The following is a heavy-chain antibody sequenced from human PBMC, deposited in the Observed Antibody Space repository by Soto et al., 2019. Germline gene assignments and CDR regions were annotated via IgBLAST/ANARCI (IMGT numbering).Heavy chain of an antibody. Sequence: SETLSLTCTVSGDSISSSSYYWGWIRQPPGKGLEWIGTIYYSRSTYYNPSLKSRVTFSVDTSKNQFSLRLTSVTAADTAVYYCAVTTRGYWGQGTLVTVSS. V-gene: IGHV4-39*01. J-gene: IGHJ4*02. CDR1: GDSISSSSYY. CDR3: AVTTRGY. D-gene: IGHD4-17*01. CDR2: IYYSRST.